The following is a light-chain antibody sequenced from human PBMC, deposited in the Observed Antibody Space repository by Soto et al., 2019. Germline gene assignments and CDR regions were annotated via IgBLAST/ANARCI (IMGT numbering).Light chain of an antibody. CDR1: SSDVGGYNY. Sequence: ALTQPASVSGSPGQSITISCTGTSSDVGGYNYVSWYQQHPGKAPKLMIYEVSNRPSGVSNRFSGSKSGNTASLTISGLQAEDEADYYCSSYTSSSTLVVFGGGTKVTVL. J-gene: IGLJ2*01. V-gene: IGLV2-14*01. CDR2: EVS. CDR3: SSYTSSSTLVV.